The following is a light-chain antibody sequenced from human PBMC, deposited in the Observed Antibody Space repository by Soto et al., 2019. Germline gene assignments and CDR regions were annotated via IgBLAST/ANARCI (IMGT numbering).Light chain of an antibody. CDR1: QSVTNNY. J-gene: IGKJ1*01. V-gene: IGKV3-20*01. CDR3: QQYASSRT. Sequence: EIVLTQSPDTLSLSPGERATLSCRASQSVTNNYLAWFQQKPGQAPRLLMYGASSRATGIPDRFSGSGSGTDFTLTITRLEPEDFAVYYCQQYASSRTFGQGTKVDIK. CDR2: GAS.